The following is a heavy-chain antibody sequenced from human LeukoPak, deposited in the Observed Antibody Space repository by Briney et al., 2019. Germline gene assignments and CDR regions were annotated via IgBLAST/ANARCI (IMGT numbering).Heavy chain of an antibody. CDR2: ISGSGGST. D-gene: IGHD3-22*01. CDR3: AKVRMITMIAYDAFDI. J-gene: IGHJ3*02. CDR1: GLTFNNYA. Sequence: GGSLRLSCAVSGLTFNNYAMSWVRQAPGKGLEWVSAISGSGGSTYYADSVKGRFTISRDNSKNTLYLQMNSLRAEDTAVYYCAKVRMITMIAYDAFDIWGQGTMVTVSS. V-gene: IGHV3-23*01.